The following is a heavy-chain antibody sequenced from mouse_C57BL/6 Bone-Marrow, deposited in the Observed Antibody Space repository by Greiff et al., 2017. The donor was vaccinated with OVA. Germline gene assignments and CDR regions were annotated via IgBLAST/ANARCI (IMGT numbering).Heavy chain of an antibody. Sequence: VQLQQSGAELARPGASVKLSCKASGYTFTSYGIRWVKQRTGQGLEWIGEIYPSSGNTYYNEKFKGKATLTAEKSSSTAYMELRRLTSEDSAVYCCAYYDGSSWFAYWGQGTLVTVSA. J-gene: IGHJ3*01. CDR1: GYTFTSYG. V-gene: IGHV1-81*01. CDR2: IYPSSGNT. CDR3: AYYDGSSWFAY. D-gene: IGHD1-1*01.